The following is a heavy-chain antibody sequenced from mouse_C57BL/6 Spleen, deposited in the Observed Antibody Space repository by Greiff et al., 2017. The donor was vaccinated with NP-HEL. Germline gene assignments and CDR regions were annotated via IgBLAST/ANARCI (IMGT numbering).Heavy chain of an antibody. V-gene: IGHV1-82*01. CDR3: ASHYYGSSPYAMDY. D-gene: IGHD1-1*01. J-gene: IGHJ4*01. CDR2: IYPGDGDT. Sequence: QVQLKESGPELVKPGASVKISCKASGYAFSSSWMNWVKQRPGKGLEWIGRIYPGDGDTNYNGKFKGKATLTADKSSSTAYMQLSSLTSEDSAVYFCASHYYGSSPYAMDYWGQGTSVTVSS. CDR1: GYAFSSSW.